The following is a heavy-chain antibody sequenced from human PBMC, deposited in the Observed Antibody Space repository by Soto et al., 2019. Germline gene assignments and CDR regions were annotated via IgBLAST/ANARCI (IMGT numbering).Heavy chain of an antibody. J-gene: IGHJ4*02. CDR3: ARLQYRSGSWSTAGFDY. CDR2: IWYDGSNK. Sequence: PGGSLRLSCAASGFTFSSYGMHWVRQAPGKGLEWVAVIWYDGSNKYYADSVKGRFTISRDNSKNTLYLQMNSLRAEDTAVYYCARLQYRSGSWSTAGFDYWGQGTLVTVSS. V-gene: IGHV3-33*01. D-gene: IGHD6-13*01. CDR1: GFTFSSYG.